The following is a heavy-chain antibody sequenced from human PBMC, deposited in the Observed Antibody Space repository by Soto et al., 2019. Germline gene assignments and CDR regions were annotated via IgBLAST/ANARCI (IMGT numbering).Heavy chain of an antibody. D-gene: IGHD6-13*01. CDR1: GFTFSNYA. CDR3: AKDQGSSWYEIDY. Sequence: EVQLLESGGGLVQPGGSLRLSCAASGFTFSNYAVTWVRQAPGKGLEWVSTISGSGGSTYYADSVKGRFTSSRDNSKNTLHLQMNSLRVADTAVYYCAKDQGSSWYEIDYWGQGTLVTVSS. V-gene: IGHV3-23*01. CDR2: ISGSGGST. J-gene: IGHJ4*02.